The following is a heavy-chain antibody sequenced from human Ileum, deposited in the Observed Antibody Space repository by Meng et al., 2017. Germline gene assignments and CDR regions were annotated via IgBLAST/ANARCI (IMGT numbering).Heavy chain of an antibody. V-gene: IGHV4-34*01. CDR3: VRGPARETHDFDY. CDR2: IHHSGRT. J-gene: IGHJ4*02. D-gene: IGHD1-26*01. CDR1: GGSFNDYY. Sequence: VQLNQWGAGLLKPSEPLSLTCAFFGGSFNDYYWSWFRQSPGKGLEWIGQIHHSGRTNYKSSLERRVTISVDTSKSQFSLELTSVTAADTAMYYCVRGPARETHDFDYWGQGALVTVSS.